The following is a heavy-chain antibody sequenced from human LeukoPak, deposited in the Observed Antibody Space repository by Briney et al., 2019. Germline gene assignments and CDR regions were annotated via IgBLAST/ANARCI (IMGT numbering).Heavy chain of an antibody. CDR3: ARDKFCSDTGSCNIGLFDF. CDR1: GGPFSGYY. Sequence: PSETLSLTCGVFGGPFSGYYWTWLRQPPGKWLEWIGQINHRGSSHYNPSLRSRVTISVHTSKTQFSLKLTSVTAADTAVYYCARDKFCSDTGSCNIGLFDFWGQGALVTVSS. D-gene: IGHD2-15*01. J-gene: IGHJ4*02. CDR2: INHRGSS. V-gene: IGHV4-34*01.